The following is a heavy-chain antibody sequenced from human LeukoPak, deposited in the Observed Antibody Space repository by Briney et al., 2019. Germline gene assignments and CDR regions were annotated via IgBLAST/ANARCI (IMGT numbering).Heavy chain of an antibody. CDR2: ISAYNGNT. D-gene: IGHD2-15*01. V-gene: IGHV1-18*01. J-gene: IGHJ5*02. CDR1: GYTFTSYG. CDR3: ARDQYCSGGSCYSFQWFDP. Sequence: ASVKVSRKASGYTFTSYGISWGRQAPGQGPEWMGWISAYNGNTNYAQKLQGRVTMTTDTSTSTAYMELRSLRSDDTAVYYCARDQYCSGGSCYSFQWFDPWGQGTLVTVSS.